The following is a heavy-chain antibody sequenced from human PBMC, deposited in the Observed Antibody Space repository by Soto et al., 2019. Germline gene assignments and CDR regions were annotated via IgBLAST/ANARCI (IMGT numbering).Heavy chain of an antibody. J-gene: IGHJ6*03. CDR1: GDSVSSNSAA. V-gene: IGHV6-1*01. CDR3: ARAGIVVVPAAIGYYYYYMDV. D-gene: IGHD2-2*01. CDR2: TYYRSKWYN. Sequence: SQSLSLTCAISGDSVSSNSAAWNWIRQSPSRGLEWLGRTYYRSKWYNDYAVSVKSRITINPDTSKNQFSLQLNSVTPEDTAVYYCARAGIVVVPAAIGYYYYYMDVWGKGTTVTVSS.